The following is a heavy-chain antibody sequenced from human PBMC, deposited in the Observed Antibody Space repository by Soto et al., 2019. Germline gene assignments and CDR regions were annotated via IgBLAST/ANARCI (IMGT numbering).Heavy chain of an antibody. V-gene: IGHV3-21*01. CDR2: ISSSSSYI. CDR1: GFTFTRYS. J-gene: IGHJ5*02. D-gene: IGHD3-22*01. Sequence: GGSLRLSCAASGFTFTRYSMNWVRQAPGEGLEWVSSISSSSSYIYYADSVKGRFTISRDNAKNSLYLQMNSLRAEDTAVYYCARDLAMIVVVTTNWFDPWGQGTLVTVSS. CDR3: ARDLAMIVVVTTNWFDP.